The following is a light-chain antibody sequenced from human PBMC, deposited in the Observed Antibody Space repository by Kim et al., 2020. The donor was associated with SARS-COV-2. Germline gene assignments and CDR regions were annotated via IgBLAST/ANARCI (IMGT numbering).Light chain of an antibody. Sequence: QSALTQPASVSGSPGQSITISCTGTSSDVGGYHLVSWYQQHPGKAPKLMISEVSKRPSGVSNRFSGSKSGNTASLTISEVQTEDEADYYCCSYAGSATFVFGGGTKLTVL. CDR3: CSYAGSATFV. CDR1: SSDVGGYHL. V-gene: IGLV2-23*02. CDR2: EVS. J-gene: IGLJ3*02.